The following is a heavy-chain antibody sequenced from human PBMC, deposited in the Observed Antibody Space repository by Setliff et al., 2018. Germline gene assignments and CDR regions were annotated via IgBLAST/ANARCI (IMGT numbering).Heavy chain of an antibody. J-gene: IGHJ6*02. D-gene: IGHD2-8*01. CDR1: GASLRSGSNY. CDR2: IYTDGTT. Sequence: PSATLSLTCTVSGASLRSGSNYWGWFRQPAGKGLEWIGRIYTDGTTNYNPSLKSRVSISADTSMNHFSLRMTSVSAADTAVYYCAKEHVVISFVTNTHHHYGMDVWGQGATVTVSS. CDR3: AKEHVVISFVTNTHHHYGMDV. V-gene: IGHV4-61*02.